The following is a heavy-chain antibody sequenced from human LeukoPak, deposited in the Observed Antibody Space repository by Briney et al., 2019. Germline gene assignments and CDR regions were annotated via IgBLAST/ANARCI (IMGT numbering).Heavy chain of an antibody. D-gene: IGHD5-12*01. CDR3: ARGGTRGYSGYKWFDP. J-gene: IGHJ5*02. CDR2: INPRSGGT. CDR1: GYTFIDYH. V-gene: IGHV1-2*02. Sequence: ASVKVSCKTSGYTFIDYHMHWVRPAPGQGLEWMGWINPRSGGTKYAQKFQGRVTMTRDTSISTAYMELSRLGSDDTAVYHCARGGTRGYSGYKWFDPWGQGTLVTVSS.